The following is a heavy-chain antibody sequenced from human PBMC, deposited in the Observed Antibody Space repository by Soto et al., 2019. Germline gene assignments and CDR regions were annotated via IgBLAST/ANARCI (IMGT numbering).Heavy chain of an antibody. D-gene: IGHD3-22*01. Sequence: QVQLVQSGAEVKKPGSSVKVSCKASGGTFSSYAISWVRQAPGQGLEWMGGIIPIFGTANYAQKFQGRVTITADESTSTAYMEMSSLRSEDTAMYYCARAILTYYYDSSGYYHFDYWGQGTLVTVSS. CDR2: IIPIFGTA. CDR1: GGTFSSYA. V-gene: IGHV1-69*01. CDR3: ARAILTYYYDSSGYYHFDY. J-gene: IGHJ4*02.